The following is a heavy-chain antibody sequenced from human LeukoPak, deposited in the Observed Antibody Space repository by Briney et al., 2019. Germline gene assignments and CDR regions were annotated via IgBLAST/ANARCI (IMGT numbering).Heavy chain of an antibody. V-gene: IGHV3-74*01. CDR3: TGHHQAYSRTY. D-gene: IGHD4-11*01. J-gene: IGHJ4*02. CDR2: ISTDASST. CDR1: GFTFSSYW. Sequence: GGSLRLSCAGSGFTFSSYWMHWVRQAPGKGLVWVSRISTDASSTTYADSVKGRFTISRDNAKDTLYLQMNSLRAEDTAVYYCTGHHQAYSRTYWGQGTLVIVSS.